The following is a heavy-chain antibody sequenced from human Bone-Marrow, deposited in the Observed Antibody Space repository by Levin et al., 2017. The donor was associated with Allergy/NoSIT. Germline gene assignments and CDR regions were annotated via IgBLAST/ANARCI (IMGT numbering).Heavy chain of an antibody. Sequence: SQTLSLTCAVSGGSISSGGYSWSWIRQPPGKGLEWIGYIYHSGSTYYNPSLKSRVTISVDRSKNQFSLKLSSVTAADTAVYYCARDNTVTGYFDYWGQGTLVTVSS. CDR2: IYHSGST. J-gene: IGHJ4*02. CDR1: GGSISSGGYS. V-gene: IGHV4-30-2*01. CDR3: ARDNTVTGYFDY. D-gene: IGHD4-17*01.